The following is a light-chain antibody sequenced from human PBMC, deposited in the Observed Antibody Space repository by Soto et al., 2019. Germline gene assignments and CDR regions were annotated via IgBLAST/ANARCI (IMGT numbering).Light chain of an antibody. CDR2: AAS. CDR3: QQXYRTPLT. CDR1: QSITSH. Sequence: DIQMTQSPSSLSASVGDRVTITCRASQSITSHLNWYQQKPGKAPKLLIYAASTLQSGVPSRFTGSGSGTQFTLTISSLQPEDFATXXXQQXYRTPLTFGGGTKVEIK. J-gene: IGKJ4*01. V-gene: IGKV1-39*01.